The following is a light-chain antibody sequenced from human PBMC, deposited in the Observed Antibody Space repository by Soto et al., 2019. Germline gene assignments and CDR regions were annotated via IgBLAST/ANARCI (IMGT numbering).Light chain of an antibody. CDR2: DAY. CDR1: QSVSSY. Sequence: EIVLTQSPATLSLSPGERATLSCRASQSVSSYLAWYQQKPGQAPMLLIYDAYNRATGFPARFSGSGSGTDFTLTISSLEPEAFAVYYCQQRSNWPPWTFVKGTKVEIK. J-gene: IGKJ1*01. V-gene: IGKV3-11*01. CDR3: QQRSNWPPWT.